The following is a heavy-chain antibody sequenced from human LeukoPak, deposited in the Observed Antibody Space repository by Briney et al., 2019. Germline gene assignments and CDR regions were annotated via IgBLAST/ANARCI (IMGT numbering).Heavy chain of an antibody. J-gene: IGHJ5*02. CDR2: ISINGGST. Sequence: RSGGSLRLSCSASGFTFSSYAMHWVRQAPGKGLEYVSGISINGGSTDYADSVKGRFTISRDNSKNTVYLQMDSLRAEDTAVYYCARSECTAGSCNWFDPWGQGTPVTVSP. CDR1: GFTFSSYA. D-gene: IGHD2-8*02. CDR3: ARSECTAGSCNWFDP. V-gene: IGHV3-64*04.